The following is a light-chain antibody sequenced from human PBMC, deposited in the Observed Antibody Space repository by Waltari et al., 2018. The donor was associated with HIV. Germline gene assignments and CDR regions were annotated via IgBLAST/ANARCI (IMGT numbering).Light chain of an antibody. CDR1: SSDVGIYNL. CDR2: EGS. V-gene: IGLV2-23*01. J-gene: IGLJ1*01. CDR3: CSYAGSTTFYV. Sequence: QSALTQPASVSGSPGLSITISCTGTSSDVGIYNLVPWYQQHPGNAPKLMIYEGSKRPSGVSNRFSGSKSGNTASLTISGLQAEDEADYYCCSYAGSTTFYVFGTGTKVTVL.